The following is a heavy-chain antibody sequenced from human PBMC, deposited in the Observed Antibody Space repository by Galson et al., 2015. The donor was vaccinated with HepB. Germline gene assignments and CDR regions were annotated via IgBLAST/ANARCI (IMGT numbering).Heavy chain of an antibody. CDR1: GFTFSSYA. CDR2: ISYDGSNK. D-gene: IGHD6-19*01. Sequence: SLRLSCAASGFTFSSYAMHWVRQAPGKGLEWVAVISYDGSNKYYADSVKGRFTISRDNSKNTLYLQMNNLRAEDTAVYYCARDSPIAVAGTSQDDYWGQGTLVTVSS. V-gene: IGHV3-30*04. CDR3: ARDSPIAVAGTSQDDY. J-gene: IGHJ4*02.